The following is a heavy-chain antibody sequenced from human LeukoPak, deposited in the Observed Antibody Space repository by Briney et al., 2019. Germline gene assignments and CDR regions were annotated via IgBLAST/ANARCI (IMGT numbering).Heavy chain of an antibody. V-gene: IGHV1-18*01. CDR3: ARGHYDFWSGYYPRNAFDI. CDR1: GYTFTSYG. D-gene: IGHD3-3*01. Sequence: GASVKVSCKASGYTFTSYGISWVRQAPGQGLEWMGWISAYNGNTNYAQKLQGRVTTTTDTSTSTAYMELRSLRSDDTAVYYCARGHYDFWSGYYPRNAFDIWGQGTMVTVSS. J-gene: IGHJ3*02. CDR2: ISAYNGNT.